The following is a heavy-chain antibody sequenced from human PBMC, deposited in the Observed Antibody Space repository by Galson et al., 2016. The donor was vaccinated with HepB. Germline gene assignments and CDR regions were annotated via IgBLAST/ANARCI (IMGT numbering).Heavy chain of an antibody. D-gene: IGHD3-10*01. CDR1: GFTFSDYA. Sequence: SLRLSCAASGFTFSDYAMSWVRQAPGKGLEWVSVISATGGDQYYADSVKGRFTTSRDNSKNTLYLQMNSLRTEDTAVYFCSNNRLDPGVIIPFGMDVWGQGTTVTVSS. CDR3: SNNRLDPGVIIPFGMDV. V-gene: IGHV3-23*01. J-gene: IGHJ6*02. CDR2: ISATGGDQ.